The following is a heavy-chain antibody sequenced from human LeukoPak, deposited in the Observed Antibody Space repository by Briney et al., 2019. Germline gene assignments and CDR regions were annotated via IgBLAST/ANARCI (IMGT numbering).Heavy chain of an antibody. D-gene: IGHD2-2*01. CDR1: GGTFSSYT. CDR3: ARDYRASSIVVVPAALYNWFDP. J-gene: IGHJ5*02. CDR2: IIPILGIA. Sequence: LVKVSCKASGGTFSSYTISWVRQAPGQGLEWMGRIIPILGIANYAQKFQGRVTITADKSTSTAYMELSSLRSEDTAVYYCARDYRASSIVVVPAALYNWFDPWGQGTLVTVSS. V-gene: IGHV1-69*04.